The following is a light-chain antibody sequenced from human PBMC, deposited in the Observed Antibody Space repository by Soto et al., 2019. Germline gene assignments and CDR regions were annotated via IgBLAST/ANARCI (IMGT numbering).Light chain of an antibody. CDR1: NSDIGSYDF. Sequence: QSALTQPASISGSPGQSITISCTGSNSDIGSYDFVAWYQQLPGRSPRLIIYGVTNRPSGVSDRFSGSKSGNTASLTISGLQEDDEADYYCSSYTARNTLGAFGGGTQVTVL. V-gene: IGLV2-14*03. J-gene: IGLJ2*01. CDR3: SSYTARNTLGA. CDR2: GVT.